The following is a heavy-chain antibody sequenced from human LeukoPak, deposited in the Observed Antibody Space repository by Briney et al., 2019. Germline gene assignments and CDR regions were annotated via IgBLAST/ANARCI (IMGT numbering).Heavy chain of an antibody. CDR3: ARDMHIVVVTAAFDI. J-gene: IGHJ3*02. V-gene: IGHV3-30-3*01. CDR1: GFTFSRYT. CDR2: ISYDGSNK. D-gene: IGHD2-21*02. Sequence: PGGSLRLSCAASGFTFSRYTMNWVRQAPGKGLEWVAVISYDGSNKYYADSVKGRFTISRDNSKNTLYLQMNSLRAEDTAVYYCARDMHIVVVTAAFDIWGQGTMVTVSS.